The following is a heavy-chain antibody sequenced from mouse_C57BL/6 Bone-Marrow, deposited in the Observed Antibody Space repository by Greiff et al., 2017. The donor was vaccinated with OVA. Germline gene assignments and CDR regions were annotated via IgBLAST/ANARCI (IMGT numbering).Heavy chain of an antibody. CDR2: IRHKANGYTT. CDR1: GFTFTDYY. J-gene: IGHJ4*01. D-gene: IGHD1-1*01. V-gene: IGHV7-3*01. Sequence: EVQLVESGGGLVQPGGSLSLSCAASGFTFTDYYMSWVRQPPGQALEWLGFIRHKANGYTTEYSASVKGRFTISRDTSPSILYLRMNSLRAENSATDYCAGYKLRGARDYWGQGTSVTVSS. CDR3: AGYKLRGARDY.